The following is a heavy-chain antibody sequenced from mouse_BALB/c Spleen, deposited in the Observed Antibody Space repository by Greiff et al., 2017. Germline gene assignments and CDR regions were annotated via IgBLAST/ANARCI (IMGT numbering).Heavy chain of an antibody. V-gene: IGHV6-6*02. CDR1: GFTFSNYW. CDR3: TRPRIYDGYYLDY. J-gene: IGHJ2*01. D-gene: IGHD2-3*01. Sequence: EVKVDESGGGLVQPGGSMKLSCVASGFTFSNYWMNWVRQSPEKGLEWVAEIRLKSNNYATHYAVSVKGRFTISRDDSNSSVYLQMNNLRAEDTGIYYCTRPRIYDGYYLDYWGQGTNITV. CDR2: IRLKSNNYAT.